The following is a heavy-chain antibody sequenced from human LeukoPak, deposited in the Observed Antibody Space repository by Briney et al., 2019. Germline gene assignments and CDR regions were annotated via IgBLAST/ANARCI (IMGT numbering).Heavy chain of an antibody. CDR2: INPNGGIT. CDR3: ARVQGGYNHFDY. Sequence: GASVTVSCKASGYTFTNYYMHWVRQAPGQGLEWMGIINPNGGITSYAQKFQGRVTMTRDTSTSTVYMELSSLRSEDTAVYYCARVQGGYNHFDYWGQGTLVTVSS. J-gene: IGHJ4*02. D-gene: IGHD5-24*01. V-gene: IGHV1-46*01. CDR1: GYTFTNYY.